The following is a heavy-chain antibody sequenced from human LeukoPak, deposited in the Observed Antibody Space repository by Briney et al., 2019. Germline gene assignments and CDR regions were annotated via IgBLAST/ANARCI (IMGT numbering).Heavy chain of an antibody. CDR2: FDPEDGET. CDR1: GYTLTELS. Sequence: EASVKVSCKVSGYTLTELSMHWVRQAPGKGLEWMGGFDPEDGETIYAQKFQGRVTMTEDTSTDTAYMELSSLRSEDTAVYYCATDSPRRYSGSSLDYWGQGTLVTVSS. V-gene: IGHV1-24*01. CDR3: ATDSPRRYSGSSLDY. J-gene: IGHJ4*02. D-gene: IGHD6-6*01.